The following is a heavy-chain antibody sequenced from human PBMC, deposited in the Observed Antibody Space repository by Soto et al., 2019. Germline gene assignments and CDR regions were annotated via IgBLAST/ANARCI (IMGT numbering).Heavy chain of an antibody. CDR2: VYALDGT. Sequence: DVQLVESGGGLIQPGGSLRLSCVASGLTVSGNKYMAWVRQAPGQGPEWVSGVYALDGTYYEDSVRGRFTTSIDSSRTTVYLQMRALRPEDTALYFCATWHLREHAYDIWGQGTMVTVSS. CDR1: GLTVSGNKY. D-gene: IGHD5-12*01. CDR3: ATWHLREHAYDI. J-gene: IGHJ3*02. V-gene: IGHV3-53*01.